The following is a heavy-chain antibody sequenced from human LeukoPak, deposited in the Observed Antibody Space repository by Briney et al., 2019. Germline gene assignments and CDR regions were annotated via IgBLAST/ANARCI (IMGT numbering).Heavy chain of an antibody. CDR1: IFPLRNYN. D-gene: IGHD4/OR15-4a*01. Sequence: GGSLRLSCAASIFPLRNYNINSVRQAPGKGLEWISFITSNSEYREYADSVEGRFTISRDNARTTVYLQMNSLRDEDSAEYWCWRCGRGANYYEGPPFEIWGQGTRVTVSS. J-gene: IGHJ3*02. CDR3: WRCGRGANYYEGPPFEI. CDR2: ITSNSEYR. V-gene: IGHV3-21*05.